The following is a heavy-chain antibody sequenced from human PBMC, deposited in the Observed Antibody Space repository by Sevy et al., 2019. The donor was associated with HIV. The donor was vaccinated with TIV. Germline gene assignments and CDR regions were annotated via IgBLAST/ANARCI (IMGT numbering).Heavy chain of an antibody. CDR2: ISYDGNNK. Sequence: GGSLRLSCAASGFTFSSYAMHWVRQAPGKGLEWVAVISYDGNNKYADSVKGRFTMSRDNSKNTLYLQMNSLRAEDTAVYYCARDGSSGGLFLKDYYYFGMDVWGQGTTVTVSS. CDR1: GFTFSSYA. D-gene: IGHD3-16*01. J-gene: IGHJ6*02. CDR3: ARDGSSGGLFLKDYYYFGMDV. V-gene: IGHV3-30*03.